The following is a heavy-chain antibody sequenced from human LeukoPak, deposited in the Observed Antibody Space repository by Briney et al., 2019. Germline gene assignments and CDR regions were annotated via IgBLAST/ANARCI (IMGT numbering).Heavy chain of an antibody. J-gene: IGHJ3*02. CDR1: GFTFSSYA. CDR3: ARGYYYNSRAFSVDAFDI. D-gene: IGHD3-22*01. CDR2: ISSSGSMT. V-gene: IGHV3-48*03. Sequence: PGGSLRLSCAASGFTFSSYAMNWVRQAPGKGLEWVSYISSSGSMTHHADSVKGRFTISRDNAKNSLYLQMNSLRAEDTAVYYCARGYYYNSRAFSVDAFDIWGLGTMVTVSS.